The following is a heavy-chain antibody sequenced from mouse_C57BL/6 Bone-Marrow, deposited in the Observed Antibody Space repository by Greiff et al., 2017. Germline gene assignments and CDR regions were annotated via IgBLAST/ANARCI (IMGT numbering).Heavy chain of an antibody. Sequence: EVKVVESGGGLVQPGGSLKLSCAASGFTFSDYGMAWVRQAPRKGPEWVAFISNLAYSIYYADTVTGRFTISRENAKNTLYLEMSSLRSEDTAMYYCARQGSSFLYYAMDYWGQGTSVTVSS. CDR2: ISNLAYSI. CDR3: ARQGSSFLYYAMDY. J-gene: IGHJ4*01. V-gene: IGHV5-15*01. CDR1: GFTFSDYG. D-gene: IGHD1-1*01.